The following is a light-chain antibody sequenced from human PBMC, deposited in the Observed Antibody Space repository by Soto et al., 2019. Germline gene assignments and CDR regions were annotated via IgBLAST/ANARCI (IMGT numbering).Light chain of an antibody. CDR1: NSDIGTNT. V-gene: IGLV1-44*01. CDR3: AAWDDSLFGHV. CDR2: SND. Sequence: QSVLTQPPPASGTPGQRVTISCSGGNSDIGTNTVNWYQQVPGAAPKLLIYSNDQRPSGVPDRFSGSKSGTSASLAISGLQSDDEADYYCAAWDDSLFGHVFGTGTKVTVL. J-gene: IGLJ1*01.